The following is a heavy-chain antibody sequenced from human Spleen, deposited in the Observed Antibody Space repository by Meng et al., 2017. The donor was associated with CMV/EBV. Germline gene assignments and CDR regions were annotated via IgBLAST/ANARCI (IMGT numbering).Heavy chain of an antibody. CDR3: ARELAYYYDSSGYCLGY. V-gene: IGHV4-4*07. Sequence: APLEESGPGLVNPSETLSPPCTVSGGSISSYYWRWIRQPAGKGLEWIGRIYTSGSTNYNPSLKSRVTMSVDTSKNQFSLKLSSVTAADTAVYYCARELAYYYDSSGYCLGYWGQGTLVTVSS. D-gene: IGHD3-22*01. CDR1: GGSISSYY. J-gene: IGHJ4*02. CDR2: IYTSGST.